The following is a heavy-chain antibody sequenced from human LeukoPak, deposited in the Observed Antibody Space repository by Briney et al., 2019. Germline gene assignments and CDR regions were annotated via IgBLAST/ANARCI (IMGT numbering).Heavy chain of an antibody. V-gene: IGHV3-23*01. CDR1: GITLSNYG. Sequence: GGSLRLSCAVSGITLSNYGMSWVRQGPGKGLEWVAGISDSGGRTNYADSVKGRFTISRDNPKNTLYLQMNSLRAEDTPVYFCAKRGVVIRVILVGFHKEAYYFDSWGQGALVTVSS. CDR2: ISDSGGRT. D-gene: IGHD3-22*01. J-gene: IGHJ4*02. CDR3: AKRGVVIRVILVGFHKEAYYFDS.